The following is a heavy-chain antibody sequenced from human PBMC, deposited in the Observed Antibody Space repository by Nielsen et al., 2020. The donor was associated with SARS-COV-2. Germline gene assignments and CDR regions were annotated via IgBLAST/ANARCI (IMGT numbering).Heavy chain of an antibody. V-gene: IGHV1-69*01. J-gene: IGHJ4*02. CDR3: ATNSGYSYGYIDY. CDR2: IIPILGTA. D-gene: IGHD5-18*01. Sequence: WVRQAPGQGLEWMGGIIPILGTANYAQKFQGRVTITADESTSTAYMELSSLRSEDTAVYYCATNSGYSYGYIDYWGQGTLVTVSS.